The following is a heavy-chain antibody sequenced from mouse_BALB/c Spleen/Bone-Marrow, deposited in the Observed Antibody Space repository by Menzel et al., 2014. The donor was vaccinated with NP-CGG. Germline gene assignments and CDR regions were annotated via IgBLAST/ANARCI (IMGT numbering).Heavy chain of an antibody. CDR2: IYPGDGDT. Sequence: QVQLQQSGPELVKPGASVKISCKASGYAFSSSWMNWVKQSPGQGLEWIGRIYPGDGDTKYNGKFKGKATLTADKSSSTAYMQLSSLTSVDSAVYFCARSDGYRDMDYWGQGTSVTVSS. J-gene: IGHJ4*01. V-gene: IGHV1-82*01. CDR1: GYAFSSSW. D-gene: IGHD2-3*01. CDR3: ARSDGYRDMDY.